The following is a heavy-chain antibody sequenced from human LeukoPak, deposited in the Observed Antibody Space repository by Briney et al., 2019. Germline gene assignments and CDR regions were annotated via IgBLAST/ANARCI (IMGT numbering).Heavy chain of an antibody. CDR3: ARDTTYYYDSSGYYDFDY. Sequence: GASVKVSCKASGYTFTSYGISWVRQAPGQGLEWMGWISAYNGNTNYARKLQGRVTMTTDTSTSTAYMELRSLRSDDTAVYYCARDTTYYYDSSGYYDFDYWGQGTLVTVSS. CDR2: ISAYNGNT. CDR1: GYTFTSYG. D-gene: IGHD3-22*01. V-gene: IGHV1-18*01. J-gene: IGHJ4*02.